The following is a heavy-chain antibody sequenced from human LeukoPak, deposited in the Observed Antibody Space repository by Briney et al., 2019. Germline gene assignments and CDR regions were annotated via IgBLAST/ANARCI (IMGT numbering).Heavy chain of an antibody. CDR2: ISAYNGNT. CDR3: ARGRRITIFGVVIDFDY. J-gene: IGHJ4*02. Sequence: GASVKLSCKASGYTFTSYGISWVRQAPGQGLEWMGWISAYNGNTNYAQKLQGRVTMTTDTSTSTAYMELRSLRSDDTAVYYCARGRRITIFGVVIDFDYWGQGTLVTVSS. V-gene: IGHV1-18*01. D-gene: IGHD3-3*01. CDR1: GYTFTSYG.